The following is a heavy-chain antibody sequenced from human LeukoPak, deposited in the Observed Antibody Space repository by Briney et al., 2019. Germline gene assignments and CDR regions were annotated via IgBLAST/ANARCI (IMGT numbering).Heavy chain of an antibody. CDR2: INSDGSIT. CDR3: ARVGNGNPFDC. Sequence: GGSLRLSRAASGFTFSSYWMHWVRQAPGKGLVWVSRINSDGSITAYADSVKGRFTISRDNAKNTLYLQMNSLTAEDTAVYYCARVGNGNPFDCWGQGTLVTVSS. CDR1: GFTFSSYW. J-gene: IGHJ4*02. V-gene: IGHV3-74*01.